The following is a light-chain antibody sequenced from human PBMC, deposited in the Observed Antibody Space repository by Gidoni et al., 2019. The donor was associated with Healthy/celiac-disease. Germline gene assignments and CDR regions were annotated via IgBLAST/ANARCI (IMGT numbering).Light chain of an antibody. CDR2: EVS. V-gene: IGKV2D-29*01. Sequence: DMVMTQTPVSMAVTPGQPATISCKSKQSLLHGDGKTYLYWYLQKPGQPPQLLIYEVSNRFSGVPGRFSGSGSGTYFTLKISRVAAEDVVVYYCMQSIQLPLTFXGXTKVEIK. CDR1: QSLLHGDGKTY. J-gene: IGKJ4*01. CDR3: MQSIQLPLT.